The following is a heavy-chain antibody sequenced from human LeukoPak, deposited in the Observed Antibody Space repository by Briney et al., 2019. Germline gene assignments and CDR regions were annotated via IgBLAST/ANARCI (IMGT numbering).Heavy chain of an antibody. CDR1: GYTFTGYY. D-gene: IGHD6-13*01. CDR3: ARDGTPGIAAQYGMDV. Sequence: ASVKVSCKASGYTFTGYYMHWVRQAPGQGLEWMGWINPNSGGTNYAQKFQGRVTMTRDTSISTAYMELSRLRSDDTAVYYCARDGTPGIAAQYGMDVWGQGTTVTVSS. CDR2: INPNSGGT. J-gene: IGHJ6*02. V-gene: IGHV1-2*02.